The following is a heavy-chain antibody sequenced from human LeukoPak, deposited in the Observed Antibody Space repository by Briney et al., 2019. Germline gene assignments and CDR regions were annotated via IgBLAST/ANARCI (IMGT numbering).Heavy chain of an antibody. V-gene: IGHV3-21*01. Sequence: GGSLRLSCAASGFTFSSYSMNWVRQAPGKGLEWVSSISSSSSYIYYADSVKGRFTISRDNAKNSLYLQMNSLRAEDTAVYYCARDPLRTPLGGSGSYYNPTQYFDYWGQGTLVTVSS. D-gene: IGHD3-10*01. CDR2: ISSSSSYI. CDR3: ARDPLRTPLGGSGSYYNPTQYFDY. CDR1: GFTFSSYS. J-gene: IGHJ4*02.